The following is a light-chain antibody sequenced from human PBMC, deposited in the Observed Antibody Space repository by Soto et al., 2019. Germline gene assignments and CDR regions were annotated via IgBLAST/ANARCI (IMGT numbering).Light chain of an antibody. J-gene: IGLJ2*01. CDR3: SSYAGSVTFVV. V-gene: IGLV2-23*01. CDR1: SRDVGLYNL. Sequence: QSALTQPASVSGSPGQSITISCTGTSRDVGLYNLVSWYQQHPGRAPKLMISEGTKRPSSVSPRFSGSRSGNTASLTISGLQPEDEADYSCSSYAGSVTFVVFGGGTKLTVL. CDR2: EGT.